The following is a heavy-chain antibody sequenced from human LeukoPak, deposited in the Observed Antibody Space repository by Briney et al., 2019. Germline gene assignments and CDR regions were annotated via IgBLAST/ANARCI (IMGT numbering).Heavy chain of an antibody. CDR2: LSGSGITI. Sequence: SGGSLRLSCAACGVTFRNSAMRWVRQAPGKGLEWVSTLSGSGITIYYVDSVKGRLTISRDNSKNTLYLQMTSLRAEDTAVDYGAKGIYSSGWSYFDYWGHGTLVTVSS. CDR3: AKGIYSSGWSYFDY. D-gene: IGHD6-19*01. V-gene: IGHV3-23*01. CDR1: GVTFRNSA. J-gene: IGHJ4*01.